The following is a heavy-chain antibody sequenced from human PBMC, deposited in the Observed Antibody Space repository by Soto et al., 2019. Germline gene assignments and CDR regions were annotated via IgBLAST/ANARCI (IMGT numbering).Heavy chain of an antibody. J-gene: IGHJ4*02. CDR2: LNSDGSST. CDR3: ASSLLTPFDY. V-gene: IGHV3-74*01. Sequence: GGSLRLSCAASGFTFSSYWMHWVRQAPGKGLVWVSRLNSDGSSTSYADSVKGRFTISRDNAKNSLYLQMNSLRAEDTAVYYCASSLLTPFDYWGRGTLVTVSS. D-gene: IGHD7-27*01. CDR1: GFTFSSYW.